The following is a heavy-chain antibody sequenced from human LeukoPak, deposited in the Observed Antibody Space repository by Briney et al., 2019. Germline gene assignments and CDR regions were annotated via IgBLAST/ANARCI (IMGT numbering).Heavy chain of an antibody. D-gene: IGHD3-16*02. V-gene: IGHV1-18*01. J-gene: IGHJ4*02. CDR2: ISAYNGNT. Sequence: ASVKVSCKASGYTFTSYGISWVRQAPGQGLEWMGWISAYNGNTNYAQKLQGRVTMTTDTSTSTAYMELRSLRSDDTAVYYCAIDSHGSLGELSTGIDYWGQGTLVTVSS. CDR3: AIDSHGSLGELSTGIDY. CDR1: GYTFTSYG.